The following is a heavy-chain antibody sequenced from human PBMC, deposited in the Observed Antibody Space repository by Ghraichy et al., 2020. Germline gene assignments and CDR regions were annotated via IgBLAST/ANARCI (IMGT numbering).Heavy chain of an antibody. Sequence: ETLSLTCAASGFMFGSHWIHWVRQAPGKGLVWVSRISGDGSSTSYADSVKGRFTISRDNAKNTLYLQMNSLRTEDTAVYYCARGAIQGCGGSCYSVGSFDHWGQGALVTVSP. CDR3: ARGAIQGCGGSCYSVGSFDH. V-gene: IGHV3-74*01. CDR1: GFMFGSHW. J-gene: IGHJ4*02. D-gene: IGHD2-15*01. CDR2: ISGDGSST.